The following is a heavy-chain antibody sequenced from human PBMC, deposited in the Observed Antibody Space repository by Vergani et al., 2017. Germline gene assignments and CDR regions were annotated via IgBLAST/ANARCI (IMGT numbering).Heavy chain of an antibody. V-gene: IGHV4-61*05. D-gene: IGHD3-3*01. CDR2: IYYSGST. CDR1: GGSISSSSYY. CDR3: ARARFLEKFDP. J-gene: IGHJ5*02. Sequence: QLQLQESGPGLVKPSETLSLTCTVSGGSISSSSYYWGWIRQPPGKGLEWIGYIYYSGSTNYNPSLKSRVTISVDTSKNQFSLKLSSVTAADTAVYYCARARFLEKFDPWGQGTLVTVSS.